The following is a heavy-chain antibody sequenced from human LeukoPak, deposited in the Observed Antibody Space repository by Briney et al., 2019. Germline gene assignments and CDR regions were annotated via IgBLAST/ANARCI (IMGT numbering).Heavy chain of an antibody. CDR2: INHSGST. D-gene: IGHD6-19*01. V-gene: IGHV4-34*01. J-gene: IGHJ4*02. Sequence: LETLSVTSAVYGESFRGYYWCWIRQPPGKGLEWIGEINHSGSTNYNPSLKRRVTISVDTSKNQFSLKLSSVTAADTAVYYGARGESYSSDDYFDYWGQGTLVTVSS. CDR1: GESFRGYY. CDR3: ARGESYSSDDYFDY.